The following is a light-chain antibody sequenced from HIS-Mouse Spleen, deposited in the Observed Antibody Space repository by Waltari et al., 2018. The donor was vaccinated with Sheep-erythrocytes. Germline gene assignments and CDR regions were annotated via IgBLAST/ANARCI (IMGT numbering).Light chain of an antibody. V-gene: IGKV2-28*01. CDR3: MQALQTPIFT. Sequence: DIVMTQSPLSLPVPPGEPASISCRSGQSLLHSNGYNYLDWYLQKPGQSPQLLIYLGSNRASGVPDRFSGSGSGTDFTLKISRVEAEDVGVYYCMQALQTPIFTFGPGTKVDIK. CDR1: QSLLHSNGYNY. J-gene: IGKJ3*01. CDR2: LGS.